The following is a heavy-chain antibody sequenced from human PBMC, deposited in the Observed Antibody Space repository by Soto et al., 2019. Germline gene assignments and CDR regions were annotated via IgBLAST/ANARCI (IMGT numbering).Heavy chain of an antibody. CDR2: IYYSGST. J-gene: IGHJ6*03. D-gene: IGHD2-2*01. Sequence: SETLSLTCTVSGGSISSSSYYWGWIRQPPGKGLEWIGSIYYSGSTYHNPSLKSRVTISVDTSKNQFSLKLSSVTAADTAVYYCAGGYCSSTSCEPLRYYYYMDVWGKGTTVTVSS. CDR3: AGGYCSSTSCEPLRYYYYMDV. V-gene: IGHV4-39*01. CDR1: GGSISSSSYY.